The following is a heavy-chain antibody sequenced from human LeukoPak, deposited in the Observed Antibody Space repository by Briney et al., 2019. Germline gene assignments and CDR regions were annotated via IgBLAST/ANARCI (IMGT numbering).Heavy chain of an antibody. V-gene: IGHV3-21*01. Sequence: PGGSLRLSCVASGFTFTTYSMNWVRLAPGKGLEWVSSISSSGDFIHYADSVKGRFTISRDNAKNSLYLQMNSLRAEETAVYYCARLRPYSSTWYAYYGMDVWGQGTTVTVSS. CDR2: ISSSGDFI. CDR3: ARLRPYSSTWYAYYGMDV. J-gene: IGHJ6*02. D-gene: IGHD6-13*01. CDR1: GFTFTTYS.